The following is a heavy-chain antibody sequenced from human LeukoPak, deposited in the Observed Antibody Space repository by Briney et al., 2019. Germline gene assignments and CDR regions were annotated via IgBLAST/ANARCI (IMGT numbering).Heavy chain of an antibody. CDR3: ARAAYRAHGYYYYGMDV. CDR1: GYTFTSYA. V-gene: IGHV1-3*01. D-gene: IGHD6-13*01. CDR2: INAGNGNT. Sequence: GASVKVSCKASGYTFTSYAIHWVRQAPGQRLEWMGWINAGNGNTKYSQKFQGRVTITRDTSASTAYMELSSLRSEDTAVYYCARAAYRAHGYYYYGMDVWGQGTTVTVSS. J-gene: IGHJ6*02.